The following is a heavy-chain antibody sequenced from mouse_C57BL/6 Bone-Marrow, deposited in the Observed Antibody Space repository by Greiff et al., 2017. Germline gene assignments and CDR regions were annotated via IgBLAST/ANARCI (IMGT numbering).Heavy chain of an antibody. CDR2: LYPGNSDT. Sequence: VQLQQSGTVLARPGASVKMSCKTSGYTFTSYWMHWVKQRPGQGLEWIGALYPGNSDTSYNQKFKGKAKLTAVTSASTAYRELSSLTNEDSAVDYCTRWGFYDNGSSYWYAMDYWGQGTSVTGSS. D-gene: IGHD1-1*01. V-gene: IGHV1-5*01. J-gene: IGHJ4*01. CDR3: TRWGFYDNGSSYWYAMDY. CDR1: GYTFTSYW.